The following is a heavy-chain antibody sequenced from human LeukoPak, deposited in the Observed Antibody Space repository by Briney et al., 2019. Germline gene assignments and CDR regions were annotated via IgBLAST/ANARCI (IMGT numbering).Heavy chain of an antibody. V-gene: IGHV3-7*04. CDR1: GFTFSSYW. D-gene: IGHD3-9*01. CDR3: ARDWGTGYPPPGY. J-gene: IGHJ4*02. CDR2: IMQDGSEK. Sequence: PGGSLRLSCAASGFTFSSYWMSWVRQAPGKGLEWVANIMQDGSEKYYGDSVKGRFTISRDNAKNTLYLQMDRLRAEDTAVYYCARDWGTGYPPPGYWGQGTLVTVSS.